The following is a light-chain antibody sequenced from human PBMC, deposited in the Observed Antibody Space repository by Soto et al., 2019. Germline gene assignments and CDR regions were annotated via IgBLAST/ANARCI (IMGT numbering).Light chain of an antibody. CDR2: GAS. J-gene: IGKJ4*01. V-gene: IGKV1-27*01. Sequence: DIQMTQSPSSLSASVGDRVTITCRASQDIRKYLAWYQQKAGKVPQVLIYGASTLQSGVPSRFSGSGSGTDFTLTISDLQPADAATYYCQMCDSAHALTFGGGTKVEIK. CDR3: QMCDSAHALT. CDR1: QDIRKY.